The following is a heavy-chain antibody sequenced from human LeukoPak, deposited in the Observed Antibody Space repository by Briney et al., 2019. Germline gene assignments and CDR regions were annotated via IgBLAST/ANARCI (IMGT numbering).Heavy chain of an antibody. CDR2: IYYSERP. V-gene: IGHV4-39*01. J-gene: IGHJ4*02. CDR1: GGSISSSSYY. Sequence: SETLSLTCTVSGGSISSSSYYWGWIRQPPGNGLEWIGSIYYSERPYYNPSLKSRVTISVDTSKNQFSLKLSSVTAADTAVYYCARTKYSSRPFDYWGQGTLVTVSS. CDR3: ARTKYSSRPFDY. D-gene: IGHD6-13*01.